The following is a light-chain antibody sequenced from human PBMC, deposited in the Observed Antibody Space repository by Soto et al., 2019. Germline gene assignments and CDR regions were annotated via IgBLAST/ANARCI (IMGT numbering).Light chain of an antibody. Sequence: QSALTQPPSVSGSPGQSVTISCTGTSSVVGSYNRVSWYQQPPGTAPKLMICQVSNRPSGVPDRFSGSKSGNTASLTISGLQADDEADYYCSSYTSSGTGVFGGGTKLTVL. CDR3: SSYTSSGTGV. CDR2: QVS. V-gene: IGLV2-18*02. CDR1: SSVVGSYNR. J-gene: IGLJ3*02.